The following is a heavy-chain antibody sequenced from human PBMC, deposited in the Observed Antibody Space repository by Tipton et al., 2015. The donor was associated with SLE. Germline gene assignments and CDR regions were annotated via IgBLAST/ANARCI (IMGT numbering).Heavy chain of an antibody. D-gene: IGHD6-25*01. Sequence: SLRLSCAASGFTFSTYWMHWVRQVPGKGLVWVSRIHSDGTYTMSADPVKGRFTTSRDNAKSTLFLQMNSLTVEDTAVYYCVRGGGSVGQDFDYWGQGALVAVSS. CDR3: VRGGGSVGQDFDY. CDR1: GFTFSTYW. CDR2: IHSDGTYT. V-gene: IGHV3-74*03. J-gene: IGHJ4*02.